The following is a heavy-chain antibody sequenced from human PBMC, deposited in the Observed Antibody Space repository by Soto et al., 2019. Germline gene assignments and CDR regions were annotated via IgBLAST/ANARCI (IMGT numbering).Heavy chain of an antibody. J-gene: IGHJ6*02. V-gene: IGHV1-18*01. CDR1: GYTFTSYG. Sequence: ASVKVSCKASGYTFTSYGISWVRQAPGQGLEWMGWISPYNGNTNYAQKLQGRVTMTTDTSTSTAYMDLRSLRSEDTAVYYCARDWGNYYYGMDVWGQGTTVTVSS. CDR2: ISPYNGNT. CDR3: ARDWGNYYYGMDV. D-gene: IGHD7-27*01.